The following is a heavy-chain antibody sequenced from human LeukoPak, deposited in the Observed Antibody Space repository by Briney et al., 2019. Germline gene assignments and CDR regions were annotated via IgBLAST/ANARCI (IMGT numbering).Heavy chain of an antibody. V-gene: IGHV3-21*01. CDR2: ISSSSSYR. Sequence: GGSLRLSCAASGFTFSSYSMNWVRQAPGKGLEWVSSISSSSSYRYYADSVKGRFTISRDNAKNSLYLQMNSLRAEDTAVYYCARTGVWSGPHFNDFDYWGQGTLVTVSS. J-gene: IGHJ4*02. CDR3: ARTGVWSGPHFNDFDY. CDR1: GFTFSSYS. D-gene: IGHD3-3*01.